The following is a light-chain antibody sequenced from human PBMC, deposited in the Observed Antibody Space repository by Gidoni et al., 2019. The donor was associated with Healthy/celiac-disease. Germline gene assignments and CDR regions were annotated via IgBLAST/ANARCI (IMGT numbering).Light chain of an antibody. CDR1: QSISSY. CDR3: QQSYRTLT. CDR2: AAS. Sequence: DIQMTQSPSSLSASVGDRVTITCRASQSISSYLNWYQQKQGKAPKLLIYAASTLQSGVPSSFSGTGSGTAFTLTISGLQPEAFSTYYCQQSYRTLTYGGGTRVEIK. V-gene: IGKV1-39*01. J-gene: IGKJ4*01.